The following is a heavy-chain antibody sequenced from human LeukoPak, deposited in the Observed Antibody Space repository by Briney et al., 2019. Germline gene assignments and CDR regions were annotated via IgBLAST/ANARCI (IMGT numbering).Heavy chain of an antibody. J-gene: IGHJ5*02. CDR2: INPNSGGT. CDR3: ARGNYDILTGRQNWFDP. D-gene: IGHD3-9*01. CDR1: GYTFTGYY. V-gene: IGHV1-2*02. Sequence: ASVKVSCKASGYTFTGYYMHWVRQAPGQGLEWMGWINPNSGGTNYAQKLQGRVTMTTDTSTSTAYMELRSLRSDDTAVYYCARGNYDILTGRQNWFDPWGQGTLVTVSS.